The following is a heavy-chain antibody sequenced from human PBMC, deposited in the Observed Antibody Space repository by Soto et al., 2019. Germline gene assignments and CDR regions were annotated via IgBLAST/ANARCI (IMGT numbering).Heavy chain of an antibody. Sequence: GGSLRLSCTASGFTFGDYAMSWFRQAPGKGLEGVGFIRSKAYGGTTEYAASVKGRFTISRDDSKSIAYLQMNSLKTEDTAVYYCTRDGYCTNGVCYDYYYYGMDVWGQGTTVTVSS. J-gene: IGHJ6*02. CDR1: GFTFGDYA. D-gene: IGHD2-8*01. V-gene: IGHV3-49*03. CDR3: TRDGYCTNGVCYDYYYYGMDV. CDR2: IRSKAYGGTT.